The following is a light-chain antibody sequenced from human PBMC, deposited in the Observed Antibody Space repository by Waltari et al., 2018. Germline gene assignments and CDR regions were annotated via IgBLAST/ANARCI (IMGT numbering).Light chain of an antibody. V-gene: IGKV3-11*01. CDR1: QCVSSY. CDR2: DAS. J-gene: IGKJ4*01. Sequence: EIVLTQSPATLSLSPGERATISCRASQCVSSYLAWYQQKSVQAPRLPIHDASNRAPGIPARFSGGGSGTDFTLTISSLEPEDFAVYYCQQRSDWLLTFGGGTKVEIK. CDR3: QQRSDWLLT.